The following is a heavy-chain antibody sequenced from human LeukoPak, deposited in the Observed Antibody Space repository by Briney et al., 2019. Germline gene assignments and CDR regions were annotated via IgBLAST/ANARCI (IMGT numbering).Heavy chain of an antibody. D-gene: IGHD6-6*01. Sequence: PGGSLRLSCAASGFTFNSYNMNWVCQAPGKGLEWVSYISSSSSTIYYADSVKGRFTISRDSAKTSLFLQMNSLRDEDTAVYYCARAYSSSSGRDAFDIWGLGTLVTVSS. CDR2: ISSSSSTI. CDR3: ARAYSSSSGRDAFDI. CDR1: GFTFNSYN. J-gene: IGHJ3*02. V-gene: IGHV3-48*02.